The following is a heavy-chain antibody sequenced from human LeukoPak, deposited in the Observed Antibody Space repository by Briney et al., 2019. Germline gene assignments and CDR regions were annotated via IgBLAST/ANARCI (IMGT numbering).Heavy chain of an antibody. CDR3: AREYCSSTSCLDDFDY. J-gene: IGHJ4*02. CDR1: GFTFSSDE. D-gene: IGHD2-2*01. Sequence: GGSLRLSCAASGFTFSSDEMNWVRQAPGKGLEWVSYISSSGSTIYYAGSVKGRFTISRDNAKNSLYLQMNSLRAEDTAVYYCAREYCSSTSCLDDFDYWGQGTLVTVSS. CDR2: ISSSGSTI. V-gene: IGHV3-48*03.